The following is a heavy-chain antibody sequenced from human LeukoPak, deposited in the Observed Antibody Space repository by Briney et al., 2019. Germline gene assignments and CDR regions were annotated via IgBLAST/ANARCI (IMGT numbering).Heavy chain of an antibody. Sequence: PGGSLRLSCAASGFTFDDYAMHWVRQAPGKGLEWVSGISWNSGSIGYADSVKGRFTISRDNAKNSLYLQMNSLRAEDTALYYCAKGIAAAKPTLYYFDYWGQGTLVTVSS. CDR3: AKGIAAAKPTLYYFDY. J-gene: IGHJ4*02. CDR2: ISWNSGSI. V-gene: IGHV3-9*01. D-gene: IGHD6-13*01. CDR1: GFTFDDYA.